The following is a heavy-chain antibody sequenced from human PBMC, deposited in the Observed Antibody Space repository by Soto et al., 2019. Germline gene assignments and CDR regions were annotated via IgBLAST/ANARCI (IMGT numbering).Heavy chain of an antibody. J-gene: IGHJ4*02. D-gene: IGHD3-3*01. Sequence: PSETLSLTCAVYGGSLSGYYWSWIRQSPGKGLEWIGEINRSGSTIYNPSLKSRIALLVDTPRNQFSLRMSSVTAADAAVYYCARRPLNYDLWSGTAKPFDCWGQGTLVTVS. CDR1: GGSLSGYY. V-gene: IGHV4-34*01. CDR2: INRSGST. CDR3: ARRPLNYDLWSGTAKPFDC.